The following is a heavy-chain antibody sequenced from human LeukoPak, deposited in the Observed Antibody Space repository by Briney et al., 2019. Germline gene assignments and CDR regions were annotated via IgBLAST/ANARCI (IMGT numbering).Heavy chain of an antibody. CDR1: GGSISSSSYY. V-gene: IGHV4-39*01. D-gene: IGHD2-2*01. Sequence: SETLSLTCTVSGGSISSSSYYWGWIRLPPGKGLEWIGSIYYSGSTYYNPSLKSRVTISVDTSKNQFSLKLSSVTAADTAVYYCARHRFAYLEPAANYFDYWGQGTLVTVSS. CDR3: ARHRFAYLEPAANYFDY. J-gene: IGHJ4*02. CDR2: IYYSGST.